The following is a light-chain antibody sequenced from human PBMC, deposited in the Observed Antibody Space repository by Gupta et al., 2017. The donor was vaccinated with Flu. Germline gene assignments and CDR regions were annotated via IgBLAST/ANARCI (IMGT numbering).Light chain of an antibody. CDR2: VAS. CDR3: QQSSTTPHT. J-gene: IGKJ1*01. CDR1: QSIASY. V-gene: IGKV1-39*01. Sequence: DIQMTQSPSSLSASVGDRVTITCRASQSIASYVNWYQQKLGEAPKLLIYVASNLQSGVPSRFSGSGSGTDFTLTISSLQPFFATYYCQQSSTTPHTFGQGTKVEIK.